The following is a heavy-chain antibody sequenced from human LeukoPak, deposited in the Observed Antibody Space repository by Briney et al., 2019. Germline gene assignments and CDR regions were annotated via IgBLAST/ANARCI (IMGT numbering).Heavy chain of an antibody. CDR1: GGSFSGYY. V-gene: IGHV4-34*01. CDR2: INHSGSP. D-gene: IGHD4-17*01. Sequence: PSETLSLTCAVYGGSFSGYYWSWIRQPPGKGLEWIGEINHSGSPNYNPSLKSRVTMSIDTSKNQFSLKLSSVTVADTAVYYCARPAGDYGDYAGFDYWGQGTLVTVSS. CDR3: ARPAGDYGDYAGFDY. J-gene: IGHJ4*02.